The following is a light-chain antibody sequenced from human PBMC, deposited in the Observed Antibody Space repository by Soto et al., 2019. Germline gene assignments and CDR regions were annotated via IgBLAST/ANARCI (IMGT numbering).Light chain of an antibody. Sequence: DIPMTQSPSTLSASVGDRVTVTCRASQSVRDWVAWYQQQAGRAPRLLIYKASSLQSGVPSRFSGSGFGTEFTLTISSLHPDDFASYYCQQYYSYSPLTFGGGTKVEIK. CDR2: KAS. V-gene: IGKV1-5*03. J-gene: IGKJ4*01. CDR1: QSVRDW. CDR3: QQYYSYSPLT.